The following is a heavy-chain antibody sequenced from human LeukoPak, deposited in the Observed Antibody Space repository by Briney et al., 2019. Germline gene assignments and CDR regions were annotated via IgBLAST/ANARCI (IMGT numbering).Heavy chain of an antibody. Sequence: GGSLRLSCAASGFTFSSYAMSWVRQAPGKGLEWVSAISGSGGSTYYADSVKDRFTISRDNSKNTLYLQMNSLRAEDTAVYYCAKGGSGWYPDYYYGMDVWGKGTTVTVSS. D-gene: IGHD6-19*01. V-gene: IGHV3-23*01. CDR1: GFTFSSYA. CDR3: AKGGSGWYPDYYYGMDV. J-gene: IGHJ6*04. CDR2: ISGSGGST.